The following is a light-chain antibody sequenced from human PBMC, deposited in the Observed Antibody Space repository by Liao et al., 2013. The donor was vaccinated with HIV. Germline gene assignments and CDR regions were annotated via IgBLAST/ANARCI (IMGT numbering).Light chain of an antibody. V-gene: IGLV3-1*01. J-gene: IGLJ3*02. Sequence: SYELTQPPSVSVSPGQTASITCSGDKLGDKYACWYQQKPGQSPVLVIYQDNKRPFGIPERFSGSNSGNTATLTITGTQALDEADYYCQTWDSSTVVFGGGTKLTVL. CDR1: KLGDKY. CDR3: QTWDSSTVV. CDR2: QDN.